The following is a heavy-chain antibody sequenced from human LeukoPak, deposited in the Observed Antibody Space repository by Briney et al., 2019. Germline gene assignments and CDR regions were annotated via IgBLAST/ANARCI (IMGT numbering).Heavy chain of an antibody. CDR2: IWSDATNM. J-gene: IGHJ4*02. V-gene: IGHV3-33*06. D-gene: IGHD4-11*01. CDR3: AKDAQRGFDYSNSFQY. Sequence: PGGSLRLSCAASGFIFTDYGFHWVRQAPGKGLEWVAAIWSDATNMFYANSVKGRFFIQRDDYQNTVYLEMSSLRAEDTAVYYCAKDAQRGFDYSNSFQYWGQGSLVPVFS. CDR1: GFIFTDYG.